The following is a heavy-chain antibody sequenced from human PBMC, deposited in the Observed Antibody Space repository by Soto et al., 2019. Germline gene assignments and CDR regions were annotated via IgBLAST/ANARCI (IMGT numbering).Heavy chain of an antibody. CDR1: GRSFSSDG. D-gene: IGHD3-10*01. Sequence: QLQLEQSGPEVKKPGSSVKVSCKASGRSFSSDGVSWVRQAPGQGLEWMGGIIPVFGNTKYVQRFQGRLTITAYKSTSTVYMEMSSLSSEDTAVYFCARGQYYSSGSAATSYFYFGIDVWGQGTTVIVSS. V-gene: IGHV1-69*06. CDR2: IIPVFGNT. J-gene: IGHJ6*02. CDR3: ARGQYYSSGSAATSYFYFGIDV.